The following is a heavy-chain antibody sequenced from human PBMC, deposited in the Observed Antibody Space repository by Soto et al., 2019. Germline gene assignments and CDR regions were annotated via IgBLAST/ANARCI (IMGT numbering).Heavy chain of an antibody. CDR1: GFTFSSYA. CDR3: ARSDYYDSSGYSDYFQH. Sequence: HPGGSLRLSCAASGFTFSSYAMHWVRQAPGKGLEWVAVISYDGSNKYYADSVKGRFTISRDNSKNTLYLQMNSLRAEDTAVYYCARSDYYDSSGYSDYFQHWGQGTLVTVSS. D-gene: IGHD3-22*01. J-gene: IGHJ1*01. V-gene: IGHV3-30-3*01. CDR2: ISYDGSNK.